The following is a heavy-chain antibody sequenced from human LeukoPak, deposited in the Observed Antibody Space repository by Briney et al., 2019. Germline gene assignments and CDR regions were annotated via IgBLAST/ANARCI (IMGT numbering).Heavy chain of an antibody. V-gene: IGHV3-21*01. CDR2: ISSSSSYI. J-gene: IGHJ3*02. D-gene: IGHD1-7*01. CDR1: GFTFSSYS. CDR3: ARTAYNWNYVWAFDI. Sequence: GGSLRLSCAASGFTFSSYSMNWVRQAPGKGLEWVSSISSSSSYIYYADSVKGRFTISRDNAKNSLYLQMNSLRAEDTAVYYCARTAYNWNYVWAFDIWGQGTMVTVSS.